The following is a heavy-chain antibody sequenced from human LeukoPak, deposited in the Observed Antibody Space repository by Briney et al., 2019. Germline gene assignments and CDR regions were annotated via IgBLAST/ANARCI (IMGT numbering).Heavy chain of an antibody. CDR1: GGSISSYY. CDR3: ARRGRYHYYDSSGYYYDY. V-gene: IGHV4-59*08. CDR2: IYYSGST. Sequence: SETLSLTCTVSGGSISSYYWSWIRQPPGKGLEWIGYIYYSGSTNYNPSLKSRVTISVDTSKNQFSLKLSSVTAADTAVYYCARRGRYHYYDSSGYYYDYWGQGTLVTVSS. J-gene: IGHJ4*02. D-gene: IGHD3-22*01.